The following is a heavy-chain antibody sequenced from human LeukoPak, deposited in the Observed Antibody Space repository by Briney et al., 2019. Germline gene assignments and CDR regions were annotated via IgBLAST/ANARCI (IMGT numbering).Heavy chain of an antibody. CDR2: IYPGDPDT. J-gene: IGHJ5*02. D-gene: IGHD6-13*01. Sequence: GESLKISCKGSGYSFTSYWIGWVRQMPGKGLEWMGIIYPGDPDTRYSPSFQGQVTISADKSISTAYLQWSSLKASDTAMYYCARLSSYSKSEQDFDPWGQGTLVTVSS. CDR3: ARLSSYSKSEQDFDP. V-gene: IGHV5-51*01. CDR1: GYSFTSYW.